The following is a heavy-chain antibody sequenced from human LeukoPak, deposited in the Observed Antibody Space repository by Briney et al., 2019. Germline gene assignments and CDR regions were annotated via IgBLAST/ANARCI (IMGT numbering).Heavy chain of an antibody. Sequence: GGSLRLSCAASGFTFSSYGMRWVRQAPGKGLEWVAVISYDGSNKYYADSVKGRFTISRDNSKNTLYLQMNSLRAEDTAVYYCAKSAVVITNHDAFDIWGQGTMVTVSS. CDR1: GFTFSSYG. V-gene: IGHV3-30*18. D-gene: IGHD3-22*01. CDR3: AKSAVVITNHDAFDI. J-gene: IGHJ3*02. CDR2: ISYDGSNK.